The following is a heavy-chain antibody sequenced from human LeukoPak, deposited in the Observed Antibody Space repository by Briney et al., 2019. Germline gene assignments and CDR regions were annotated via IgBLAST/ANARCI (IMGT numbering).Heavy chain of an antibody. D-gene: IGHD4-17*01. V-gene: IGHV1-46*01. CDR1: GYTFTSYY. J-gene: IGHJ4*02. CDR3: ARYGLPRPTFDY. Sequence: ASVKVSCKASGYTFTSYYMHWVRQAPGQGLEWMGIINPSGGSTSYAQKFQGRVTMTRDTSTGTVYMELSSLRSEDTAVYYCARYGLPRPTFDYWGQGTLVTVSS. CDR2: INPSGGST.